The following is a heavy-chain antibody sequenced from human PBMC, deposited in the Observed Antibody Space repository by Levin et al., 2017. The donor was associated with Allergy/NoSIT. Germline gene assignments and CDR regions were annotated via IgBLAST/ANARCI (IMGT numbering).Heavy chain of an antibody. V-gene: IGHV3-23*01. CDR3: AKGPHCSGGSGYSVGAFDI. CDR1: GFTFSSYA. J-gene: IGHJ3*02. Sequence: ASVKVSCAASGFTFSSYAMSWVRQAPGKGLEWVSAISGSGGSTYYADSVKGRFTISRDNSKNTLYLQMNSLRAEDTAVYYCAKGPHCSGGSGYSVGAFDIWGQGTMVTVSS. D-gene: IGHD2-15*01. CDR2: ISGSGGST.